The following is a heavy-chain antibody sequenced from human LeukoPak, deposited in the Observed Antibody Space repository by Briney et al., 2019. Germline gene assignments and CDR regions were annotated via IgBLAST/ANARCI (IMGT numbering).Heavy chain of an antibody. CDR3: STGGGVLRFL. D-gene: IGHD3-3*01. CDR1: GINFSNAW. Sequence: PGRSLRLSCAASGINFSNAWLTWVRQAPGKGLEWVGRIKSKKDGEITDYAAPVKGRFTISRDDSKDTLYLQMNSLKTEDTAVYYCSTGGGVLRFLGGQGTLVTVSS. V-gene: IGHV3-15*01. J-gene: IGHJ4*02. CDR2: IKSKKDGEIT.